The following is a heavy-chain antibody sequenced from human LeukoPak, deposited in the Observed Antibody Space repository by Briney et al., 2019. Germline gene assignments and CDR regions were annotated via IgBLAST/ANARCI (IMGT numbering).Heavy chain of an antibody. CDR2: ISGSGGST. CDR1: GFTFSSYA. J-gene: IGHJ3*02. D-gene: IGHD4-17*01. V-gene: IGHV3-23*01. CDR3: ARGLYGDYYHDAFDI. Sequence: GGSLRLSCAASGFTFSSYAMSWVRQAPGKGLEWVSAISGSGGSTYYADSVKGRFTISRDNSKNTLYLQMNSLRAEDTAVYYCARGLYGDYYHDAFDIWGQGTMVTVSS.